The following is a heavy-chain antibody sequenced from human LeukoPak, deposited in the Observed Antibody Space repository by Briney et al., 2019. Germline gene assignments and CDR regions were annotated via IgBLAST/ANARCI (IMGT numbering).Heavy chain of an antibody. D-gene: IGHD3-3*01. Sequence: SGPTLVKPPQTLTLTCSFSGFSLRTRGVGVGWIRQPPGKTLEWLSLIYWNDDKRYSPSLKSRLTITKDTSKNQVVLTMTNMDPVDTATYYCAHTYYDFWSGLHNWFDPWGQGTLVTVSS. J-gene: IGHJ5*02. CDR2: IYWNDDK. CDR3: AHTYYDFWSGLHNWFDP. CDR1: GFSLRTRGVG. V-gene: IGHV2-5*01.